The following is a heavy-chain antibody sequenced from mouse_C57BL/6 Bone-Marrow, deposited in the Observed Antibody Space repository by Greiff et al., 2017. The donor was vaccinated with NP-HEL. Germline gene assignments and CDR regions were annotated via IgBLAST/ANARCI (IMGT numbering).Heavy chain of an antibody. V-gene: IGHV5-17*01. J-gene: IGHJ1*03. Sequence: EVKLMESGGGLVKPGGSLKLSCAASGFTFSDYGMHWVRQAPEKGLEWVAYISSGSSTIYSADTVKGRFTISRDNAKNTLFRQMTSLRSEDTAMYYCARTSFYYYWYFDVWGTGTTVTVSS. D-gene: IGHD1-1*01. CDR2: ISSGSSTI. CDR3: ARTSFYYYWYFDV. CDR1: GFTFSDYG.